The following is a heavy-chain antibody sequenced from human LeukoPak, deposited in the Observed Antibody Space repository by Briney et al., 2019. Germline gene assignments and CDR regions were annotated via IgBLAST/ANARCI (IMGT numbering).Heavy chain of an antibody. CDR3: ARETHRYDSSGYYSY. CDR1: GGTFSSYA. CDR2: IIPIFGTA. J-gene: IGHJ4*02. V-gene: IGHV1-69*05. D-gene: IGHD3-22*01. Sequence: SVKVSCKASGGTFSSYAISWVRQAPGQGLEWMGRIIPIFGTANYAQKFQGRVTITTDESTSTAYMELSSLRSEDTAVYYCARETHRYDSSGYYSYWGQGTLVTVSS.